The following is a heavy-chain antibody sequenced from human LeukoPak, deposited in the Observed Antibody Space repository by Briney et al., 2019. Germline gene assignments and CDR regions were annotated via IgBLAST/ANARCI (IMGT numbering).Heavy chain of an antibody. CDR1: GFTFSSYA. Sequence: GGSLRLSCAASGFTFSSYAMHWVRQAPGKGLEWVAVISYDGSNKYYADSVKGRFTISRDNSKNTLYLQMNSLRAEDTAVYYCAKDGMVRGVIITDYYYGMDVWGQGTTVTVSS. CDR3: AKDGMVRGVIITDYYYGMDV. V-gene: IGHV3-30-3*01. D-gene: IGHD3-10*01. J-gene: IGHJ6*02. CDR2: ISYDGSNK.